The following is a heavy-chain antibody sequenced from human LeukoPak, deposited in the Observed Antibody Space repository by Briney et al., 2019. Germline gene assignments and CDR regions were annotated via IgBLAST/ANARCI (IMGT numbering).Heavy chain of an antibody. Sequence: VVPLRFTCAASSLTFRNNAKHWVRQAPGKGLEWLAVIWPDGTEKYYADSVMGRFTISRDSSASTLFLQMNSLRTEDTAVYYCARVNGPNSGYYYTLDLWGQGTPVTVSS. CDR1: SLTFRNNA. CDR2: IWPDGTEK. J-gene: IGHJ5*02. CDR3: ARVNGPNSGYYYTLDL. V-gene: IGHV3-33*02. D-gene: IGHD3-22*01.